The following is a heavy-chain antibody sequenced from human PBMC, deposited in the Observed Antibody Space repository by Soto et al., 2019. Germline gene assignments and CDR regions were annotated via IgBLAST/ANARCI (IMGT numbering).Heavy chain of an antibody. CDR1: GYSFTNYW. CDR3: AKRFCTSTSCPGGYNWFDP. J-gene: IGHJ5*02. Sequence: PGESLKISCKASGYSFTNYWISWVRQMPGKGLEWMGRIDPSDSYINYSPSFQGHVTISVDKSISTAYLQWSSLKASDTAMYYCAKRFCTSTSCPGGYNWFDPWGQGTLVT. CDR2: IDPSDSYI. D-gene: IGHD2-2*01. V-gene: IGHV5-10-1*01.